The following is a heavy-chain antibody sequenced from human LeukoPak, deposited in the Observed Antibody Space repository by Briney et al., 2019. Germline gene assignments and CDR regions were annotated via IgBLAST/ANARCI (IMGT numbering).Heavy chain of an antibody. J-gene: IGHJ4*02. CDR1: GFPFSSAW. CDR2: IKSRTDGGTT. Sequence: GGSLRLSCAASGFPFSSAWMSWVRQAPGKGLEWAGRIKSRTDGGTTDHAAPVKGRFTISRDDSENMVYLQMNSLKTEDTAVYYCTTNTAPRMWGQGTLVTVSS. CDR3: TTNTAPRM. V-gene: IGHV3-15*01. D-gene: IGHD2-8*01.